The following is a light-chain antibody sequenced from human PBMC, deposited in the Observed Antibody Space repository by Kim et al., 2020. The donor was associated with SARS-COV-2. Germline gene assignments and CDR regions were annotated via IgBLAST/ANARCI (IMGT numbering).Light chain of an antibody. V-gene: IGLV3-1*01. CDR3: QAWDSSTVV. J-gene: IGLJ2*01. CDR2: QDS. CDR1: KLGDKY. Sequence: VSPGQTASITCAGYKLGDKYACWYQQKPGQSPVLVIYQDSKRPSGIPERFSGSNSGNTATLTISGTQAMDEADYYCQAWDSSTVVFGGGTKLTVL.